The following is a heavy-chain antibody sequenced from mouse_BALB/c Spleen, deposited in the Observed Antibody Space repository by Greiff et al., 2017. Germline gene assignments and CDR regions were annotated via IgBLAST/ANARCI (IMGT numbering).Heavy chain of an antibody. V-gene: IGHV14-3*02. Sequence: VQLQQSGAELVKPGASVKLSCTASGFNIKDTYMHWVKQRPEQGLEWIGRIDPANGNTKYDPKFQGKATITADTSSNTAYLQLSSLTSEDTAVYYCARDYYGRDAMDYWGQGTSVTVSS. D-gene: IGHD1-1*01. CDR1: GFNIKDTY. CDR3: ARDYYGRDAMDY. J-gene: IGHJ4*01. CDR2: IDPANGNT.